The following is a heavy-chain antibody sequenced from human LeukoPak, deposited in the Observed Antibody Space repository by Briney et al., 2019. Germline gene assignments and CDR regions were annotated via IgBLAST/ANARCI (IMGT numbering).Heavy chain of an antibody. Sequence: SVKVSCKASGGTFSSYAISWVRQAPGQGLEWMGRIIPILGIANYAQKFHGRVTITADKSTSTAYMELSSLRSEDTAVYYCARDSEQLVDYWGQGTLVTVSS. CDR3: ARDSEQLVDY. CDR2: IIPILGIA. D-gene: IGHD6-6*01. J-gene: IGHJ4*02. CDR1: GGTFSSYA. V-gene: IGHV1-69*04.